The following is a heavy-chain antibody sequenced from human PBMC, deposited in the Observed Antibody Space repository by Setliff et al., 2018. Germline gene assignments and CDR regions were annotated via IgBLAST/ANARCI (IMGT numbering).Heavy chain of an antibody. V-gene: IGHV4-61*02. CDR3: AKERYFDWFFEN. Sequence: SETLSLTCTVSGGSISSGSHYWRWIRQPAGKGLEWIGRIYASGSPNYNPSFKGRVTISLDTSTNQYSLNLNSVTAADTAVYYCAKERYFDWFFENWGQGTLVTVSS. D-gene: IGHD3-9*01. CDR1: GGSISSGSHY. CDR2: IYASGSP. J-gene: IGHJ4*02.